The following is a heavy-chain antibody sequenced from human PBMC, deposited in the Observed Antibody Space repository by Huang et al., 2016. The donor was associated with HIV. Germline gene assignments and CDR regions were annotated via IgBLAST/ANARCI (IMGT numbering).Heavy chain of an antibody. CDR3: ARVARGPNWYFDL. J-gene: IGHJ2*01. CDR1: GGSISSHH. CDR2: MFYSGST. V-gene: IGHV4-59*11. D-gene: IGHD2-15*01. Sequence: QVLVQESGPGLAKPSETLSLTCTVSGGSISSHHWSWIRQAPGKGLEWIGTMFYSGSTKTNPALKSRVTISVDTSKNQISLRLASVTAADSAVYFWARVARGPNWYFDLWGRGTLVTVSS.